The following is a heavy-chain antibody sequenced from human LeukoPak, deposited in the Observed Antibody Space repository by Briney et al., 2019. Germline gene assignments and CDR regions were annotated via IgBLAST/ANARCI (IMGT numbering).Heavy chain of an antibody. V-gene: IGHV1-2*02. CDR2: INPNSGGT. D-gene: IGHD3-10*01. CDR3: ARGTSSGSYYNDAIDI. CDR1: GYTFTGYY. Sequence: ASVKVSCKAPGYTFTGYYMHWVRQAPGQGLEWMGWINPNSGGTNYAQKFQGRVTMTRDTSISTAYMELSRLRSDDTAVYYCARGTSSGSYYNDAIDIWGQGTMVTVSS. J-gene: IGHJ3*02.